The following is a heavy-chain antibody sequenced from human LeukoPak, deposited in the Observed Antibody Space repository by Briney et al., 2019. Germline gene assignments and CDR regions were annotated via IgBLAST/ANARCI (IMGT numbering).Heavy chain of an antibody. J-gene: IGHJ4*02. CDR2: VSDSGSTT. V-gene: IGHV3-23*01. D-gene: IGHD3-22*01. Sequence: PGGSLRLSCAASGFVFSDYAMTWVRQAPGKGLEWISAVSDSGSTTYYIDSVKGRFTISRDNGKNTLYLQMNSLRAEDTAVYYCARGSTYYDSSGQVPFDYWGQGTLVTVSS. CDR3: ARGSTYYDSSGQVPFDY. CDR1: GFVFSDYA.